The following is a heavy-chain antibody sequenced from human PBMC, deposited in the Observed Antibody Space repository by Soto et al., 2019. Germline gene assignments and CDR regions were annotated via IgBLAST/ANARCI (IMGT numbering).Heavy chain of an antibody. CDR2: IYYSGST. CDR1: GGSISSYY. D-gene: IGHD1-1*01. V-gene: IGHV4-59*08. J-gene: IGHJ4*02. Sequence: SETLSLTCTVSGGSISSYYWSWIRQPPGKGLEWIGYIYYSGSTNYNPSLKSRVTISVDTSKNQFSLKLSSVTAADTAVYYCARTDFGRYGPYFDYWGQGTLVTVSS. CDR3: ARTDFGRYGPYFDY.